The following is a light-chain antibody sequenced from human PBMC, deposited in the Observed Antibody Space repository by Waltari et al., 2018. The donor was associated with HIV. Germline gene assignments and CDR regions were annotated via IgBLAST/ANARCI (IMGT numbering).Light chain of an antibody. J-gene: IGKJ1*01. CDR3: QQYYSTPRT. CDR2: WAS. CDR1: KSVLYSSNNKNY. V-gene: IGKV4-1*01. Sequence: DIVMTQSPDSLAVSLGERATINCKSSKSVLYSSNNKNYLAWYQQKPGQPPKLLIYWASTRESGVPDRFSGSGSVTDFTLTISSLQAEDVAVYYCQQYYSTPRTFGQGTKVEIK.